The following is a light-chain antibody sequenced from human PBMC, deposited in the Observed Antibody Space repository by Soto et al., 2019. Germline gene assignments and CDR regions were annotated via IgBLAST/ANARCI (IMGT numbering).Light chain of an antibody. V-gene: IGKV3-20*01. CDR2: GAS. CDR3: QQYGTTRIT. J-gene: IGKJ5*01. Sequence: EVVLTQSPGTLSLSPGERFTILCLASQSVSSTSLAWYQQKPGQAPRLLIYGASSRATGIPDRFSGSGSGTDFTLTSSRLEPEDFAVYYCQQYGTTRITFGQGTRLEIK. CDR1: QSVSSTS.